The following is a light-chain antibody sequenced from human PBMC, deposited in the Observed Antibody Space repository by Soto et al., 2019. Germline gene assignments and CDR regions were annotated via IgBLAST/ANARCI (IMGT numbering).Light chain of an antibody. V-gene: IGLV2-14*01. CDR2: DVS. J-gene: IGLJ2*01. CDR1: SSDVGAYNY. Sequence: QSVLTQPASVSGSPGQSXTXSCTGTSSDVGAYNYVSWYQQHPGKAPKLMIYDVSNRPSGVSNRFSGSKSGNTASLTISGLQAEDEADYYCYSYTTSSTRVFGGGTKLTVL. CDR3: YSYTTSSTRV.